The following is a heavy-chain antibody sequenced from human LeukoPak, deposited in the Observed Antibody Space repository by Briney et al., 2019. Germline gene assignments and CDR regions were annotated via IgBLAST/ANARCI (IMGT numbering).Heavy chain of an antibody. Sequence: SETLSLTCAIYGGSFSGNYWSWIRQPPGKGLEWIGKIDPSGTTNYNPSLKSRVTISGDTSKNQFSLNLTSVTAADTAVYYCAGDTDDYSYMDVWGKGTTVTVSS. CDR2: IDPSGTT. J-gene: IGHJ6*03. D-gene: IGHD3-10*01. CDR3: AGDTDDYSYMDV. CDR1: GGSFSGNY. V-gene: IGHV4-34*01.